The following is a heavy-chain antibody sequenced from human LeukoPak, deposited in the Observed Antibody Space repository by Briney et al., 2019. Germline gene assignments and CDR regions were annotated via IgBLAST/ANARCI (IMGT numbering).Heavy chain of an antibody. D-gene: IGHD3-22*01. CDR2: IKSKTDGGTT. CDR1: GFTFGSYA. CDR3: TTDEAPDSSGYYYVYYYYYGMDV. J-gene: IGHJ6*02. V-gene: IGHV3-15*01. Sequence: PGGSLRLSCAASGFTFGSYAMSWVRQAPGKGLEWVGRIKSKTDGGTTDYAAPVKGRFTISRDDSKNTLYLQMNSLKTEDTAVYYCTTDEAPDSSGYYYVYYYYYGMDVWGQGTTVTVSS.